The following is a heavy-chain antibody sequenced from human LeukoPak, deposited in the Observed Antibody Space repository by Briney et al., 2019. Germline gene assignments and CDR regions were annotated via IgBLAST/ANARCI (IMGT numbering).Heavy chain of an antibody. J-gene: IGHJ5*02. V-gene: IGHV1-8*02. CDR1: GYSFVGYG. D-gene: IGHD2-2*01. CDR3: ARAPAAMSDWFDP. CDR2: MNPNSGNT. Sequence: ASVKVSCKASGYSFVGYGITWVRQATGQGLEWMGWMNPNSGNTGYAQKFQGRVTMTRNTSISTAYMELSSLRSEDTAVYYCARAPAAMSDWFDPWGQGTLVTVSS.